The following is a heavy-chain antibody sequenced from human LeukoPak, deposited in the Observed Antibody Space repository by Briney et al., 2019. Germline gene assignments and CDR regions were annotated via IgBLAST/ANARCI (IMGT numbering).Heavy chain of an antibody. CDR3: ARVPPALSGWEIYFDY. D-gene: IGHD6-19*01. CDR1: GFTFSSYA. Sequence: PGGSLRLSCVASGFTFSSYAMHWVRQTPGKGLEYVSGINSNGGSTHYANSVKGRFTISRDNSKHTLYLQMGSLRTEDMAVYYCARVPPALSGWEIYFDYWGQGTLVTVSS. CDR2: INSNGGST. V-gene: IGHV3-64*01. J-gene: IGHJ4*02.